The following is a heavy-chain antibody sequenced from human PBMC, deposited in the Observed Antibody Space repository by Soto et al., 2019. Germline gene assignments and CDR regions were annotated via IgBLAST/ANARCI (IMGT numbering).Heavy chain of an antibody. CDR3: AKSESGAFRLAELLL. Sequence: EVQLLESGGGLVQPGGSLRLSCAASGFTFSSYAMSWDRQAPGKGLEWVSAISGSGGSTYYADSVKGRFTISRDNSKNTLYLQMNSLRAEDTAVYYCAKSESGAFRLAELLLWGQGTLVTVSS. V-gene: IGHV3-23*01. J-gene: IGHJ4*02. CDR2: ISGSGGST. CDR1: GFTFSSYA. D-gene: IGHD1-26*01.